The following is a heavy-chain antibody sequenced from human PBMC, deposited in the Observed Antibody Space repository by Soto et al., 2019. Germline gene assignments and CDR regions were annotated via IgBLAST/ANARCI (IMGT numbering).Heavy chain of an antibody. CDR1: GGSISSYY. V-gene: IGHV4-59*01. J-gene: IGHJ6*03. Sequence: SETLSLTCTVSGGSISSYYWSWIRQPPGKGLEWIGYIYYSGSTNYNPSLKSRVTISVDTSKNQFSLKLSSVTAADTAMYYCARGRKGSPNSYYYYYYMDVWGKGTTVTVSS. D-gene: IGHD3-10*01. CDR3: ARGRKGSPNSYYYYYYMDV. CDR2: IYYSGST.